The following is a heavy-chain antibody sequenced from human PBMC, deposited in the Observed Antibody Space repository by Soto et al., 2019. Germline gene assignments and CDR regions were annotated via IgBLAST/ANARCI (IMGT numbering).Heavy chain of an antibody. CDR1: GFTFSDYY. D-gene: IGHD6-25*01. CDR2: ISSSSSYT. V-gene: IGHV3-11*06. Sequence: PGGSLRLSCAASGFTFSDYYMSWIRQAPGKGLEWVSYISSSSSYTNYADSVKGRLTISRDNAKNSLYLQMNSLRAEDTAVYYCARDGAHSEIVSFSTRKYSSVHADYWGQGTLVTVSS. J-gene: IGHJ4*02. CDR3: ARDGAHSEIVSFSTRKYSSVHADY.